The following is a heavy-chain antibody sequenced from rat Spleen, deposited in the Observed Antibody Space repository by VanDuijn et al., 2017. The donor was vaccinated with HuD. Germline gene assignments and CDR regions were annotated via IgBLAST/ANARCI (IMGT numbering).Heavy chain of an antibody. V-gene: IGHV2-47*01. J-gene: IGHJ2*01. CDR3: ATAYHSSDAHYFDY. Sequence: QVQLKESGPTLVQPSQTLSLTCSVSGLSLSSNSVSWIRQPPGKGLEWMGVIWSGGGTDYNSTIKSRLSISRDTSKSQVFLKMNSLQTEDTAMFFCATAYHSSDAHYFDYWGQGVMVTVSS. D-gene: IGHD1-1*01. CDR1: GLSLSSNS. CDR2: IWSGGGT.